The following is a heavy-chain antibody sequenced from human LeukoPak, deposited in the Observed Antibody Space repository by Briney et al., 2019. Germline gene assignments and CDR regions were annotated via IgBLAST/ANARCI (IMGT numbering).Heavy chain of an antibody. CDR1: GYTFTSFD. Sequence: ASVKVSCKASGYTFTSFDMNWVRQATGQGLEWMGWMNPNSGNTGYAQKFQGRVTMTRNTSISTAYMELSSLRSEDTAVYYCARGDDYGDYAVDYWGQGTLVTVSS. V-gene: IGHV1-8*01. CDR3: ARGDDYGDYAVDY. J-gene: IGHJ4*02. CDR2: MNPNSGNT. D-gene: IGHD4-17*01.